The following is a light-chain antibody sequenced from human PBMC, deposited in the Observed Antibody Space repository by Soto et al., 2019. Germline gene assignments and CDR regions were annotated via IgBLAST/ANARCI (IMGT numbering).Light chain of an antibody. V-gene: IGLV2-8*01. CDR1: SXDVGAYNY. CDR3: TSYAGNNNFV. J-gene: IGLJ1*01. CDR2: EVN. Sequence: QSALTQPPSASGSPGQSVTISCTGTSXDVGAYNYVSWYQEHPGKAPKLLIYEVNKRPSGVPDRFSGSKCGNTASLTVSGLQAEDEADYYCTSYAGNNNFVFGTGNKFTVL.